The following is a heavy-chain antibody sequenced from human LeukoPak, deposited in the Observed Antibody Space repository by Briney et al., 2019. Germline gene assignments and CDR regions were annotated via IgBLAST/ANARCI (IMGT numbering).Heavy chain of an antibody. Sequence: SVKVSCKASGGTFSSYAISWVRQAPGQGLEWMGGIIPIFGTANYAQKFQGRVTMTEDTSTDTAYMELSSLRSEDTAVYYCVVAARGDAFDIWGQGTMVTVSS. CDR3: VVAARGDAFDI. V-gene: IGHV1-69*06. CDR1: GGTFSSYA. D-gene: IGHD6-13*01. J-gene: IGHJ3*02. CDR2: IIPIFGTA.